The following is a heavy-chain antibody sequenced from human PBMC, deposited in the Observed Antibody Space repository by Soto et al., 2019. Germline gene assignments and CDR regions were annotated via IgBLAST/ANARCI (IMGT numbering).Heavy chain of an antibody. V-gene: IGHV4-34*01. CDR2: INHSGST. D-gene: IGHD3-16*01. Sequence: SETLSLTCAVYGGSFSGYYWSWIRQPPGKGLEWIGEINHSGSTNYNPSLKSRVTISVDTSKNQFSLKLSSVTAADTAVYYCAAGSLFGQEITFGGAPLDVWGKGTTVTVSS. CDR3: AAGSLFGQEITFGGAPLDV. J-gene: IGHJ6*04. CDR1: GGSFSGYY.